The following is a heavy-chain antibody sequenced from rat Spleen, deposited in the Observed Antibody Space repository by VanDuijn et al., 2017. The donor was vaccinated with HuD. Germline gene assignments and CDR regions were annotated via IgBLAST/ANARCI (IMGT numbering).Heavy chain of an antibody. CDR1: GFSLTSYN. Sequence: QVQLKESGPGLVQPSQTLSLTCTVSGFSLTSYNVHWVRQPTGKGLEWMGRIQSGGSTDYNSALKSRLSISRDTSKSQVFLKMNSLQTEDTAIYFCTRSHPGVMDAWGQGGSVTVSS. D-gene: IGHD1-4*01. CDR2: IQSGGST. CDR3: TRSHPGVMDA. J-gene: IGHJ4*01. V-gene: IGHV2-19*01.